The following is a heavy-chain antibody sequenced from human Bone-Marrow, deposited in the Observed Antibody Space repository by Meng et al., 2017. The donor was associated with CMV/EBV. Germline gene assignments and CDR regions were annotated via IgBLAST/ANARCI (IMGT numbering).Heavy chain of an antibody. D-gene: IGHD1-26*01. Sequence: GESLKIYCAASGFTFSSYDMHWVRQASGKGLEWVSAIGTAGDTYYPGSVKGRFTISRENAKNSLYLQMNSLRAGDTAVYYCARDLGGATSFDYWGQGTLVTVSS. CDR3: ARDLGGATSFDY. V-gene: IGHV3-13*01. J-gene: IGHJ4*02. CDR1: GFTFSSYD. CDR2: IGTAGDT.